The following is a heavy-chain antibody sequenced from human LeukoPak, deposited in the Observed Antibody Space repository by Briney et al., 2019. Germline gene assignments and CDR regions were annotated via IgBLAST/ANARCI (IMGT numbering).Heavy chain of an antibody. D-gene: IGHD3-10*02. J-gene: IGHJ3*02. CDR2: IYPGVFDT. Sequence: GESLKIPSKGSEYGFTSYWIGWVRPMPGKGLGWMGIIYPGVFDTTHSTSFQGQVTISADKSISTTYLHWSSLKASDTAMYYCARRQYLGSGNYYNRAFGIWGQGTMVTGS. CDR1: EYGFTSYW. V-gene: IGHV5-51*01. CDR3: ARRQYLGSGNYYNRAFGI.